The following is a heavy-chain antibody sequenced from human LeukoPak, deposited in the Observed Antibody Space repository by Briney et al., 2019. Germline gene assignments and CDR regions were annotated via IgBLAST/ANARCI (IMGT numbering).Heavy chain of an antibody. CDR3: ARDGGYYYGMDV. D-gene: IGHD3-16*01. J-gene: IGHJ6*02. Sequence: SETLSLTCTVSGGSLSSYYWSWIRPPPGKGLEWIGYIYYSGSTSYNPSLKSRVTISVDTSKNQFSLKLSSVTAADTAVYYCARDGGYYYGMDVWGQGTTVTVSS. CDR1: GGSLSSYY. CDR2: IYYSGST. V-gene: IGHV4-59*01.